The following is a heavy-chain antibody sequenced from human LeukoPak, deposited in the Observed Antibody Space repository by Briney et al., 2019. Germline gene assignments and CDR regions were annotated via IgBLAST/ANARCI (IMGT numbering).Heavy chain of an antibody. CDR3: ARLRDDNGAWYYFDS. CDR1: GASIRNSTYY. J-gene: IGHJ4*02. V-gene: IGHV4-39*01. Sequence: ASETLSLTCTVSGASIRNSTYYWGWIRQPPGNGLEWIGSLYYSGSTYYSPSLENRVTISLDTSKNQFSLKLSSVTAADTAVYFCARLRDDNGAWYYFDSWGQGTLVTVSS. D-gene: IGHD2-8*01. CDR2: LYYSGST.